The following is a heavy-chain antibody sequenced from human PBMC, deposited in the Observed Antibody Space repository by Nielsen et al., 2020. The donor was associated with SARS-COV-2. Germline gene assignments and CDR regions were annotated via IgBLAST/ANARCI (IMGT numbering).Heavy chain of an antibody. V-gene: IGHV4-39*01. CDR2: IYYSGST. Sequence: WIRQPPGKGLEWIGSIYYSGSTYYNPSLKSRVTISVDTPKSQFSLSLTSVTAADTGVYYCARQSGARATAGPPDSWGQGTLVTVSS. D-gene: IGHD5-12*01. J-gene: IGHJ5*01. CDR3: ARQSGARATAGPPDS.